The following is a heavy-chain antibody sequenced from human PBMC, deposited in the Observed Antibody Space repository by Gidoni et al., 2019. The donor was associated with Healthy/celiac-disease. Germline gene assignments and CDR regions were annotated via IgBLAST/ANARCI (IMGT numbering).Heavy chain of an antibody. Sequence: QVQLVESGGGLVKPGGSLRLSCAASGFTFSDYYMSWIRQAPGKGLEWVSYISSSSSYTNYADSVKGRFTISRDNAKNSLYLQMNSLRAEDTAVYYCAREKYSSSWFLKYYFDYWGQGTLVTVSS. CDR1: GFTFSDYY. CDR3: AREKYSSSWFLKYYFDY. J-gene: IGHJ4*02. V-gene: IGHV3-11*06. D-gene: IGHD6-13*01. CDR2: ISSSSSYT.